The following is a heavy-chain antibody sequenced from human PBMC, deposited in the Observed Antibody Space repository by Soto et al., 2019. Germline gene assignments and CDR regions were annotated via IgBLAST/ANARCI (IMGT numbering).Heavy chain of an antibody. J-gene: IGHJ6*02. Sequence: VRLSCAASGFTFSSYGMHWVRQAPGKGLEWVAVIWYDGSNKYYADSVKGRFTISRDNSKNTRYLQMNSLRAEDTAVYYCARDYEEQWLGSLGMDVWGQGTTVTSP. CDR3: ARDYEEQWLGSLGMDV. CDR2: IWYDGSNK. CDR1: GFTFSSYG. D-gene: IGHD6-19*01. V-gene: IGHV3-33*01.